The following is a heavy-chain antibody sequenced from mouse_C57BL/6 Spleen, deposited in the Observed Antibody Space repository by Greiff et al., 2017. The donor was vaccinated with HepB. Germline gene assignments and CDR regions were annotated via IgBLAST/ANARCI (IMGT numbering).Heavy chain of an antibody. CDR2: IHPNSGST. D-gene: IGHD1-1*01. Sequence: QVQLQQPGAELVKPGASVKLSCKASGYTFTSYWMHWVKQRPGQGLEWIGMIHPNSGSTNYNEKFKSKATLTVDKSSSTAYMQLSSLTSEDSAVYYCARWSEGYYGYFDYWGQGTTLTVSS. J-gene: IGHJ2*01. CDR1: GYTFTSYW. V-gene: IGHV1-64*01. CDR3: ARWSEGYYGYFDY.